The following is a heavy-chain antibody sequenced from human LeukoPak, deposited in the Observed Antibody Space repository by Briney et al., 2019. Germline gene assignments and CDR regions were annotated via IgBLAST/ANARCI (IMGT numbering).Heavy chain of an antibody. J-gene: IGHJ4*02. CDR1: GFTFSSYV. V-gene: IGHV3-23*01. D-gene: IGHD4-17*01. CDR3: AKDRDGDHYFDY. Sequence: AGGSLRLSCAVSGFTFSSYVMSWVRQAPGKGLEWVSAISGSGGRTYHADSVKGRFTISRDNSKNTLYPQMNSLRAEDTAVYYCAKDRDGDHYFDYWGQGTLVTVSS. CDR2: ISGSGGRT.